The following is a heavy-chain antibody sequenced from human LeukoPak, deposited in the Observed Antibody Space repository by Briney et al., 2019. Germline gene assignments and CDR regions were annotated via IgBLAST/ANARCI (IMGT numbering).Heavy chain of an antibody. Sequence: GGSLRLSCAASGFTFSNYAMSWVRQAPGKGLEWVSAITGSGSGIYYADSMKSRFTISRDNSKNTLYLQINSLRAEDTAVYYCAKWGDYDVLTGYYVSDYWGQGTLVTVSS. CDR3: AKWGDYDVLTGYYVSDY. CDR1: GFTFSNYA. CDR2: ITGSGSGI. J-gene: IGHJ4*02. D-gene: IGHD3-9*01. V-gene: IGHV3-23*01.